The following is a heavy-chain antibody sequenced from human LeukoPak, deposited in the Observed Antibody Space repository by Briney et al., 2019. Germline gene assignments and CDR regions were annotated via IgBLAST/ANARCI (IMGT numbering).Heavy chain of an antibody. CDR2: ISASGGTT. CDR1: GFTFSSYA. Sequence: GGSLRLSCAASGFTFSSYAMSWVRQAPGKGLEWVSAISASGGTTYYAGSVKGRFTISRDNSKNTLYLQMSGLRAEDTAAYYCAKEPREYCSSTSCPNWIDPWGQGTLVTVSS. CDR3: AKEPREYCSSTSCPNWIDP. D-gene: IGHD2-2*01. J-gene: IGHJ5*02. V-gene: IGHV3-23*01.